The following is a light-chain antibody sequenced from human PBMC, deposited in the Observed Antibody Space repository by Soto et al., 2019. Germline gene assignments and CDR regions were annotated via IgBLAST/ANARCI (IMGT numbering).Light chain of an antibody. CDR1: QSISSY. J-gene: IGKJ1*01. CDR2: AAS. V-gene: IGKV1-39*01. CDR3: QQSYSTPWT. Sequence: DIQMTQSPSSLSASVGDRVTITCRASQSISSYLTWYQQKPGKAPKLLIYAASSLQSWVPSRFSGSGSGTDFTLTISRLQPEDFATDYCQQSYSTPWTFGQGTKVEIK.